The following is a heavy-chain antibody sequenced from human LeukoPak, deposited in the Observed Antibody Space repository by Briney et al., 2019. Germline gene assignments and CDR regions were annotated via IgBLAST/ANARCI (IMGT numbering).Heavy chain of an antibody. Sequence: SETLSLTCTVSGGSSRSSSYYWGWIRQPPGKGLEWIGSIYYSGSTYYNPSLKSRVTISVDTSKNQFSLKLSSVTAADTAVYYCASASHPGSSWGDFDYWGQGTLVTVSS. V-gene: IGHV4-39*01. J-gene: IGHJ4*02. CDR1: GGSSRSSSYY. CDR2: IYYSGST. CDR3: ASASHPGSSWGDFDY. D-gene: IGHD6-13*01.